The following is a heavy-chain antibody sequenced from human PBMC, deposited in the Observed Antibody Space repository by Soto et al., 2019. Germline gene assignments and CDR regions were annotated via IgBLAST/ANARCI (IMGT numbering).Heavy chain of an antibody. D-gene: IGHD2-21*02. V-gene: IGHV3-23*01. CDR2: IGPSGDNT. CDR3: ARPEVTARGHFDY. CDR1: AFTFTPYT. Sequence: EVQLSESGGGLVQPGGSLSVSCVASAFTFTPYTMSWVRQAPGKGLEWVSSIGPSGDNTDYADSVKGRFTISRDNSKNMLYLQMNSLRVEDTAVYYCARPEVTARGHFDYWGQGTLVTVSS. J-gene: IGHJ4*02.